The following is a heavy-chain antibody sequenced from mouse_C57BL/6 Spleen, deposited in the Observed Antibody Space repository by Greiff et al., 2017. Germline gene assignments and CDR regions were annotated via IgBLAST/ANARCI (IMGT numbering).Heavy chain of an antibody. Sequence: QVQLQQPGAELVMPGASVKLSCKASGYTFTSYWMHWVKQRPGQGLEWIGDIDPSDSYTNYNQKFKGKSTLTVDKSSSTAYMQLSSLTSEDSAVYYCARRHYGSSWYFDVWGTGTTVTVSS. CDR1: GYTFTSYW. D-gene: IGHD1-1*01. J-gene: IGHJ1*03. V-gene: IGHV1-69*01. CDR2: IDPSDSYT. CDR3: ARRHYGSSWYFDV.